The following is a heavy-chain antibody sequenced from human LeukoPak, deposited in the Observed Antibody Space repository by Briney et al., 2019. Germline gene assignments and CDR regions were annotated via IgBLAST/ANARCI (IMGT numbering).Heavy chain of an antibody. D-gene: IGHD2-15*01. CDR2: VYVSGST. CDR3: ARHRPPEEGYCSAGSCYPRYEFDK. J-gene: IGHJ4*02. V-gene: IGHV4-59*01. CDR1: HDSISNYY. Sequence: PSETLSLTCTVSHDSISNYYWSWIRQPPGKGLEWIGYVYVSGSTDYNPFLKSRVAMSLDTSRNQFTLKLTSMTAADTAVYFCARHRPPEEGYCSAGSCYPRYEFDKWGQGTLVTVSS.